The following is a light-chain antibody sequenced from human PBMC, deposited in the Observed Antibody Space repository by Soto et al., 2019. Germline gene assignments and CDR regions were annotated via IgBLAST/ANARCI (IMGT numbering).Light chain of an antibody. J-gene: IGLJ3*02. CDR2: EVI. CDR1: STDVGGYNY. CDR3: TSYTSSNTWL. Sequence: QPVLTQPASVSGSPGQSITISCTGTSTDVGGYNYVSWYQQYPGKAPKLMIYEVINRPSGLSNRFSGSRSGNTASLTISGLQAEDEADYYCTSYTSSNTWLFGGGTKLTVL. V-gene: IGLV2-14*01.